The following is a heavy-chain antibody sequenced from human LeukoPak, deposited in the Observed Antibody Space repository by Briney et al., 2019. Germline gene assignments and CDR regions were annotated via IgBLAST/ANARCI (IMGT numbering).Heavy chain of an antibody. CDR3: ARAHQPLGGLSFPDS. CDR2: INTDTGNP. V-gene: IGHV7-4-1*02. J-gene: IGHJ5*01. CDR1: GYSFTSYA. D-gene: IGHD3-16*02. Sequence: ASVKVSCKASGYSFTSYAMNWVRQAPGEGLEWMGWINTDTGNPTYAQGFTGRFVFSLDTSVSTAYLQISSLKAEDTAVYYCARAHQPLGGLSFPDSWGQGTLVTVSS.